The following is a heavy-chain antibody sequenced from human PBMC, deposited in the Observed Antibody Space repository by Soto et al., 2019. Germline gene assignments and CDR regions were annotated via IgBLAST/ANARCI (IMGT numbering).Heavy chain of an antibody. J-gene: IGHJ5*02. CDR1: GFTFSSYA. V-gene: IGHV3-23*01. Sequence: EVQLLESGGGLVQPGGSLRLSCAASGFTFSSYAMSWVRQAPGKGLEWVSAISGSGGSTYYADSVKGRFTISRDNYKKTLYLQMNSLRAEDTAVYYCAKSPYGAYLVEFDPWGQGTLVTVSS. CDR3: AKSPYGAYLVEFDP. CDR2: ISGSGGST. D-gene: IGHD4-17*01.